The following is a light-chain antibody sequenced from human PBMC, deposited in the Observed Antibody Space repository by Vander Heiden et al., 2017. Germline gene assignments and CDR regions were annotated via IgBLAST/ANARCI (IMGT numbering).Light chain of an antibody. CDR3: AAWDDSLNGVV. CDR2: SNN. CDR1: RPNIGSNT. J-gene: IGLJ2*01. V-gene: IGLV1-44*01. Sequence: QSVLTQPPSASGTPGQRVTISCSGSRPNIGSNTVNWYQQLPGTAPKRLIYSNNQRPSGVPDRFSGSKSGTSASLAISGLQSEDEADYYCAAWDDSLNGVVFGGGTKLTVL.